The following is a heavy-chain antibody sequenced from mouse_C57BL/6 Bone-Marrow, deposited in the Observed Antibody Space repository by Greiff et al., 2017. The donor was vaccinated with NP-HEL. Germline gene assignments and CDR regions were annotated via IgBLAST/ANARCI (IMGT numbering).Heavy chain of an antibody. CDR2: IDPEDGET. D-gene: IGHD1-1*02. CDR3: ARSYYGGDY. V-gene: IGHV14-2*01. CDR1: GFNIKDYY. Sequence: VQLKQSGAELVKPGASVKLSCTASGFNIKDYYMHWVKQRTEQGLEWIGRIDPEDGETKYATKFQGKATITADTSSNTAYLQLSSLTSEDTAVYYCARSYYGGDYWGQGTTLTVSS. J-gene: IGHJ2*01.